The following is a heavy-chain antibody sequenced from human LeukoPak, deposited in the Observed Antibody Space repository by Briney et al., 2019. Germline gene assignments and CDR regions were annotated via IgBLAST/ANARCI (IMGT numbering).Heavy chain of an antibody. CDR2: ISSSGSTI. Sequence: GGSLRLSCAASGFTFSSYEMNWVRQAPGKGLEWVSYISSSGSTIYYADSVKGRFTISRDDAKNSLYLQMNSLRAEDTAVYYCARVYGDFHLDYWGQGTLVTVSS. J-gene: IGHJ4*02. D-gene: IGHD4-17*01. CDR3: ARVYGDFHLDY. V-gene: IGHV3-48*03. CDR1: GFTFSSYE.